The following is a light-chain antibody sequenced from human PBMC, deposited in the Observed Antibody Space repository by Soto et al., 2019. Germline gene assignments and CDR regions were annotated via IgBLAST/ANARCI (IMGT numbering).Light chain of an antibody. J-gene: IGLJ2*01. V-gene: IGLV6-57*04. CDR3: QSYDSSTVV. Sequence: NFMLTQPHSVSESPGKTVTISCTRSSGSVASNYVQWYQQRPGSVPTTVIYEGNQRPSGVPDRFSGSTDGSSNSASLAISGLHTEDEDDYYCQSYDSSTVVFGGGTQLTVL. CDR1: SGSVASNY. CDR2: EGN.